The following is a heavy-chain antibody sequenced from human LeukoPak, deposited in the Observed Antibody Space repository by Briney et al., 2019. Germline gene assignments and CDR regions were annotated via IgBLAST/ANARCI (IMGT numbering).Heavy chain of an antibody. Sequence: SETLSLTCAVYGGSFSGYYWSWIRQPPGKGLEWIGEINHSGSTNYNPSLKSRVTISVDTSKNQFSLKLSSVTAADTAVYYCARRNRYSYGPNWFDPWGQGTLVTVSS. D-gene: IGHD5-18*01. CDR2: INHSGST. V-gene: IGHV4-34*01. CDR1: GGSFSGYY. J-gene: IGHJ5*02. CDR3: ARRNRYSYGPNWFDP.